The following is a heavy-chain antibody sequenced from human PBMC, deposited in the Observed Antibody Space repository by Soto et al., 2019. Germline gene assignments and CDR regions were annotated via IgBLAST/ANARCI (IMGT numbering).Heavy chain of an antibody. Sequence: QVQLVQSGAEVKKPGASVKVSCKASGYTFTSYYMHCVRQAPGQGLEWMGIINPSGCSTNYAQKFQGRVNMTRDTSTSTVYMELSSLRSEDTAVYYCARGYSSGWYAGGDYWGQGPLVNV. CDR3: ARGYSSGWYAGGDY. CDR1: GYTFTSYY. CDR2: INPSGCST. D-gene: IGHD6-19*01. J-gene: IGHJ4*02. V-gene: IGHV1-46*03.